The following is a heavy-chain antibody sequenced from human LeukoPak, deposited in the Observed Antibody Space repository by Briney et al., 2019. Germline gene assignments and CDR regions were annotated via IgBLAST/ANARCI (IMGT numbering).Heavy chain of an antibody. V-gene: IGHV4-31*03. D-gene: IGHD5-12*01. CDR2: IYYSGST. CDR3: ARYRIVARPRNAFDI. CDR1: GGSISSGGYY. J-gene: IGHJ3*02. Sequence: SETLSLTCTVSGGSISSGGYYWSWIRQHPGKGLEWIGYIYYSGSTYYNPSLKSRVTISVDTSKNQFSLKLSSVTAADTAVYYCARYRIVARPRNAFDIWGQGTMVTVSS.